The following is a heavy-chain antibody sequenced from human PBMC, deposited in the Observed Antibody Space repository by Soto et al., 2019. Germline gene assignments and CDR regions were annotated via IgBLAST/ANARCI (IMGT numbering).Heavy chain of an antibody. CDR1: GGSFSGYY. CDR3: ARQHYSDNSRIW. V-gene: IGHV4-34*01. D-gene: IGHD3-22*01. Sequence: SETLSLTCAVYGGSFSGYYWSWIRQPPGKGLEWIGEINHSGSTNYNPSLKSRVTISVDTSKNQFSLKLSSVTAADTAVYYCARQHYSDNSRIWWGQGTLVTVSS. J-gene: IGHJ4*02. CDR2: INHSGST.